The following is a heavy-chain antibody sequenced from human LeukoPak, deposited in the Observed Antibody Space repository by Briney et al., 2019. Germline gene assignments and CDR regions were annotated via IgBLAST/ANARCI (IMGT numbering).Heavy chain of an antibody. D-gene: IGHD1-26*01. CDR2: ISGSGGST. V-gene: IGHV3-23*01. CDR1: GFTFGSYA. J-gene: IGHJ5*02. CDR3: AKDLDRRGSLSNWFDP. Sequence: GGSLRLSCAASGFTFGSYAMSWVRQAPGKGLEWVSAISGSGGSTYYADSVKGRFTISRDNSKNTLYLQMNSLRAEDTAVYYCAKDLDRRGSLSNWFDPWGQGTLVTVSS.